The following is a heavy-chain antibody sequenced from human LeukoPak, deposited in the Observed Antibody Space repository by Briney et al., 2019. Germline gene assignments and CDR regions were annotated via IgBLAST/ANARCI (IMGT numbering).Heavy chain of an antibody. CDR2: IWYDGSNK. V-gene: IGHV3-33*06. J-gene: IGHJ4*02. CDR1: GFTFSSYG. D-gene: IGHD5-18*01. CDR3: AKGRGDTEGFDY. Sequence: GGSLRLSCAASGFTFSSYGMHWVRQAPGKGLEWVAVIWYDGSNKYYADSVKGRFTISRDNSKNTLYLQMNSLRAEDTAVYYCAKGRGDTEGFDYWGQGTLVTVSS.